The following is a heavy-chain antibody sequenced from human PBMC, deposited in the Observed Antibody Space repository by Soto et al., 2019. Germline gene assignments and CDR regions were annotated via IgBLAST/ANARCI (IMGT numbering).Heavy chain of an antibody. J-gene: IGHJ1*01. CDR1: GFTFSSYA. CDR3: AGRLTEWLVSRQYFQH. Sequence: QVQLVESGGGVVQPGRSLRLSCAASGFTFSSYAMHWVRQAPGKGLEWVAVISYDGSNKYYADSVKGRFTIARDNSKNTLYLQMSSLRAEDTAVYYCAGRLTEWLVSRQYFQHWGQGTLVTVSS. CDR2: ISYDGSNK. D-gene: IGHD3-3*01. V-gene: IGHV3-30-3*01.